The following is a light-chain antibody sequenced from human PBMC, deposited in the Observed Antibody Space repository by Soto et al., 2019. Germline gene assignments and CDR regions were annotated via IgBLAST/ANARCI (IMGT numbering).Light chain of an antibody. J-gene: IGLJ1*01. Sequence: QSVLKQPRSGSGSPGQSVTISCTGNSRDVGGYNYVSWYQQHPGKAPKLMIYDVSKRPSGVPDRFSGSKSGNTASLTISGLQAEDEADYYCCSYAGSYTHYVFGTGTKVTVL. CDR1: SRDVGGYNY. CDR3: CSYAGSYTHYV. CDR2: DVS. V-gene: IGLV2-11*01.